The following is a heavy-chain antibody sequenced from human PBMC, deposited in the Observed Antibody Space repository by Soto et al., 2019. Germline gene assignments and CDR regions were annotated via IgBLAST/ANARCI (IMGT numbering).Heavy chain of an antibody. D-gene: IGHD2-2*01. CDR2: IYWNDDQ. Sequence: QITLKESGPALVKPTQTLTLTCTFSGFSLRTHGVGVGWFRQPPGKALEWLALIYWNDDQRYSPSLRGRLTITKDTSKNQVVLTMTNMGPVDTATYYGAQAVPSTRNWFDPWGHGTLVTVSS. J-gene: IGHJ5*02. CDR1: GFSLRTHGVG. CDR3: AQAVPSTRNWFDP. V-gene: IGHV2-5*01.